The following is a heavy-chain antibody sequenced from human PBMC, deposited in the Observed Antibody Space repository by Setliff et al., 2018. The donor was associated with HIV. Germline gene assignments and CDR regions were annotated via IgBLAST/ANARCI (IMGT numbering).Heavy chain of an antibody. D-gene: IGHD2-15*01. V-gene: IGHV4-34*09. CDR3: ARKRGCSGGRCFPHYSYYMDV. CDR2: IDQSGST. CDR1: GGSFSGYY. J-gene: IGHJ6*03. Sequence: SETLSLTCAVYGGSFSGYYWSWIRQPPGKGLKWIGEIDQSGSTNYNPSLKSRVTISVDTSKNQFSLKLSSVTAADTAVYYCARKRGCSGGRCFPHYSYYMDVWGKGTTVTVSS.